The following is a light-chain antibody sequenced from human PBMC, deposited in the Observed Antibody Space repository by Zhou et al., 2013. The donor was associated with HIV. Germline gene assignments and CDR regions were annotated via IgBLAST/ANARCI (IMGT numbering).Light chain of an antibody. Sequence: QSALTQPASVSGSPGRSITISCTGTSSDVGTYNYVSWYQQHPGKAPKLMIYDVNKWPSGVSNRFSGSKSGNTASLTISGLQAEDEADYYCGSYAGSSRWIFGGGTKLTVL. J-gene: IGLJ2*01. CDR3: GSYAGSSRWI. CDR2: DVN. CDR1: SSDVGTYNY. V-gene: IGLV2-14*01.